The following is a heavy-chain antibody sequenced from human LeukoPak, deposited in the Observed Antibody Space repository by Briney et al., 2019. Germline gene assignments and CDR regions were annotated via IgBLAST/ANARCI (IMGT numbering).Heavy chain of an antibody. Sequence: GGSLRLSCAASGFTFSSYPLTWVRQAPGKGLEWVAAIGDSGDSSYYADSVKGRFTISRDNSKNTLYLQMNSLRAEDTTVYYCAKSKDTAMDGQFDPWGQGTLVTVSS. CDR3: AKSKDTAMDGQFDP. CDR2: IGDSGDSS. D-gene: IGHD5-18*01. J-gene: IGHJ5*02. V-gene: IGHV3-23*01. CDR1: GFTFSSYP.